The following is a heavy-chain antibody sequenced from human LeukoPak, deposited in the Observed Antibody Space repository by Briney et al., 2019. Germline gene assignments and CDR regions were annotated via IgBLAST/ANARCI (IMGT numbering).Heavy chain of an antibody. CDR1: GGSFSGYY. J-gene: IGHJ4*02. D-gene: IGHD4-23*01. V-gene: IGHV4-34*01. CDR2: INHSGST. Sequence: SETLSLTCAVYGGSFSGYYWSWLRQPPGKGLEWIGEINHSGSTNYNPSLKSRVTISVDTSKNQFSLKLSSVTAADTAVYYCARAGTVVTLRFSDYWGQGTLVTVSS. CDR3: ARAGTVVTLRFSDY.